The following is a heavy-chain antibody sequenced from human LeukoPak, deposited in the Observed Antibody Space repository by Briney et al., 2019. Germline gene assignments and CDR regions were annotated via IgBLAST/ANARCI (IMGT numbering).Heavy chain of an antibody. CDR3: ARDPNVLGITPYYFDF. D-gene: IGHD3-10*02. CDR1: GFTFSDYT. J-gene: IGHJ4*02. CDR2: ISSDSSYI. Sequence: GWSLRLSCAASGFTFSDYTMTWVRQAPGKGLEWVASISSDSSYIDYADSVKGRFTISRDNAKNSLFLKTDTLRGDDTGIYYCARDPNVLGITPYYFDFWGQGTLVTVSS. V-gene: IGHV3-21*01.